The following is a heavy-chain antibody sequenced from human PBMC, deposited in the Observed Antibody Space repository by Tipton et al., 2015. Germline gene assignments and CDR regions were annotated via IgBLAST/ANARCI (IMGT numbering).Heavy chain of an antibody. D-gene: IGHD6-6*01. J-gene: IGHJ4*02. CDR2: ISAGSST. CDR1: GFTFSNYA. V-gene: IGHV3-23*02. CDR3: ARRSAIAARQDFDY. Sequence: SLRLSCAASGFTFSNYAMSWVRQAPGKGLDWVSVISAGSSTYYGDSVRGRFTVSRDNSKNTVYLQMNSLRDEDTAVYYCARRSAIAARQDFDYWGQGTLVTVSS.